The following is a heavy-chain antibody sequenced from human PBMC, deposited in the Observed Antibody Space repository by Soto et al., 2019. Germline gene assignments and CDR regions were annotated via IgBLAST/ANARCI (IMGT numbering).Heavy chain of an antibody. CDR1: GGSISSYY. V-gene: IGHV4-59*08. CDR3: ARHLWSGNADYYRMDV. J-gene: IGHJ6*02. Sequence: QVQLQESGPGLVKPSETLSLTCTVSGGSISSYYWSWIRQPPGKGLEWIGYIYYSGSTNYNPSLNSRVTIGVDTSKNQFSLKLSSVTASGTAVDYAARHLWSGNADYYRMDVWGQGTTVTVFS. D-gene: IGHD3-3*01. CDR2: IYYSGST.